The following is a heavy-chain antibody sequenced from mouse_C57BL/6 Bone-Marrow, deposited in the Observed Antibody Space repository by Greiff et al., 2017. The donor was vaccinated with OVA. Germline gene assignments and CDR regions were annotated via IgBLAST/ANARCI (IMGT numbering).Heavy chain of an antibody. D-gene: IGHD2-3*01. CDR3: TTGRWFLYFDY. CDR1: GFNIKDYY. V-gene: IGHV14-1*01. J-gene: IGHJ2*01. Sequence: EVKLMESGAELVRQGASVKLSCTASGFNIKDYYMHWVKQRPEQGLEWIGRIDPEDGDTEYAPKFQGKATMTADTSSNTAYLQLSSLTSEDTAVYYCTTGRWFLYFDYWGQGTTLTVSS. CDR2: IDPEDGDT.